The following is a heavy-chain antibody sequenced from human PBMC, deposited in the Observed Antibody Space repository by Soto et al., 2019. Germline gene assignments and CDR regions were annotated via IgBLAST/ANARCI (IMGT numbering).Heavy chain of an antibody. Sequence: QGQLVESGGGVVQPGRSLRLSCAASGFAFSSYGMHWVRQAPGTGLEWVAVISYDGSLQHYADSVKGRFTISRDNSKNMVLLQMSSLRAEDTAVYYCVSDRGYGHASVPYSWGQGTRVSVSS. CDR3: VSDRGYGHASVPYS. V-gene: IGHV3-30*03. CDR1: GFAFSSYG. D-gene: IGHD5-18*01. J-gene: IGHJ4*02. CDR2: ISYDGSLQ.